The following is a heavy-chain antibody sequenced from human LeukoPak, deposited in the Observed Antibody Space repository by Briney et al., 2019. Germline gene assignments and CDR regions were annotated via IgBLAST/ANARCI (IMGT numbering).Heavy chain of an antibody. V-gene: IGHV1-18*01. CDR2: ISAYNGNT. CDR3: ARDSRAAAGTAYDAFDI. J-gene: IGHJ3*02. Sequence: ASVKVSCKASGYTFTSYGISWVRQAPGQGLEWMGWISAYNGNTNYAQKLQGRVTMTTDTSTSTAYMELRSLRSDDTAVYYCARDSRAAAGTAYDAFDIWGQGTMVTVSS. CDR1: GYTFTSYG. D-gene: IGHD6-13*01.